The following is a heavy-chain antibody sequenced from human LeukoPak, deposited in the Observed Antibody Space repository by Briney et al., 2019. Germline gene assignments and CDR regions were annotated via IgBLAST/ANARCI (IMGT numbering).Heavy chain of an antibody. V-gene: IGHV3-48*03. CDR1: GFTFNTYE. D-gene: IGHD3-22*01. J-gene: IGHJ4*02. CDR2: ISRSGTTK. CDR3: ARDGYVYDGSDSWGRFLVLFPFEY. Sequence: GGSLRLSCAASGFTFNTYEMNWVRQAPGKGLEWVSYISRSGTTKYYADSVKGRFTISRDNAKNTLYLQMNSLRAEDTAVYYCARDGYVYDGSDSWGRFLVLFPFEYWGQGTLVTVPS.